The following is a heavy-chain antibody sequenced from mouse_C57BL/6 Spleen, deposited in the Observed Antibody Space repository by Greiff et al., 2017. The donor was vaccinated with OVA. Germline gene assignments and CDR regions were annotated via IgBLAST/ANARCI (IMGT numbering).Heavy chain of an antibody. CDR1: GYSFTSYW. D-gene: IGHD1-1*01. V-gene: IGHV1-7*01. J-gene: IGHJ2*01. CDR2: INPSSGYT. CDR3: ARSGYYGNSYFDY. Sequence: VQLQQSGAELAKPAPSVTLSCTASGYSFTSYWMHWVKQRPGQGLEWIGYINPSSGYTKYKQKIKNKATLTADNSSSTDYMQLSSMTYEDSAIYSCARSGYYGNSYFDYWGQGTTLTVSS.